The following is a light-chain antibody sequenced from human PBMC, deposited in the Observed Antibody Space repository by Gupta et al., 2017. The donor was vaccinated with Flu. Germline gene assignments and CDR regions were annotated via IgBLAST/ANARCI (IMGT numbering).Light chain of an antibody. CDR3: SSNTYSSGNVV. J-gene: IGLJ2*01. CDR1: SSGVNMCKY. Sequence: GTSSGVNMCKYNYGYRQHPGKGPKLIIYDVSVRHSGVADRYSGSKSENTATVTMAGHQAEDEALYDCSSNTYSSGNVVFGGGTKLTVL. CDR2: DVS. V-gene: IGLV2-14*03.